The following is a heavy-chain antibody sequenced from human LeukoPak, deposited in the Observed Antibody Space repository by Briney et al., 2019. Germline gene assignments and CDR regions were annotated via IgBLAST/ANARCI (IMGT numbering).Heavy chain of an antibody. J-gene: IGHJ4*02. V-gene: IGHV3-7*01. CDR3: ARDDGQSRKVYSGYED. D-gene: IGHD5-12*01. Sequence: GGSLRLSCAASGFTFSSYWMSWVRQAPGKGLEWVANIKQDGSEKYYVDSVKGRFTISRDNAKNSLYLQMNSLRAEDTAVYYCARDDGQSRKVYSGYEDWGQGTLVTVSS. CDR1: GFTFSSYW. CDR2: IKQDGSEK.